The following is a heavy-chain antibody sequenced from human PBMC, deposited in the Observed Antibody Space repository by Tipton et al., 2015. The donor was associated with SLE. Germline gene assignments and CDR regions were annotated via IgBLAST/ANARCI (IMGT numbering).Heavy chain of an antibody. CDR1: GYSISIDYD. J-gene: IGHJ4*02. V-gene: IGHV4-38-2*01. CDR3: VRHFSSVASIDY. CDR2: IYHSGRT. D-gene: IGHD3-10*01. Sequence: TLSLTCAVSGYSISIDYDWGWIRQPPGKGLEWLGNIYHSGRTYYNPSLKSRVTISVDTSKNQFSLNLTSMTAADTGVYYCVRHFSSVASIDYWGQGTLVTVSS.